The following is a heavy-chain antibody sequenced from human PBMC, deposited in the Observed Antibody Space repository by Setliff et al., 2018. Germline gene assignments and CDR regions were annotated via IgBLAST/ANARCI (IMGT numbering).Heavy chain of an antibody. CDR1: GGSISSYY. D-gene: IGHD3-16*01. CDR2: IYYSGST. J-gene: IGHJ4*02. CDR3: ARLRGAFDY. V-gene: IGHV4-59*01. Sequence: SETLSLTCTVSGGSISSYYWSWIRQHPGKRLEWIGYIYYSGSTNYNPSLESRVTISVDTSKNQFSLRLNSATAADTAVYYCARLRGAFDYWGQGTLVTVSS.